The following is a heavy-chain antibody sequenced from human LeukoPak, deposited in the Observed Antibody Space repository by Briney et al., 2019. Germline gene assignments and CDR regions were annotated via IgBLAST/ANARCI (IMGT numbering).Heavy chain of an antibody. CDR3: ARRGIVVVPAAVQGFDI. CDR1: GGSISSSSYY. CDR2: IYYSGST. D-gene: IGHD2-2*01. V-gene: IGHV4-39*01. Sequence: SETLSLTCTVSGGSISSSSYYWGWIRQPPGKGLEWIGSIYYSGSTYYNPSLKSRVTISVDTSKNQFSLNLSSVTAADTAVYYCARRGIVVVPAAVQGFDIWGQGTMVTVSS. J-gene: IGHJ3*02.